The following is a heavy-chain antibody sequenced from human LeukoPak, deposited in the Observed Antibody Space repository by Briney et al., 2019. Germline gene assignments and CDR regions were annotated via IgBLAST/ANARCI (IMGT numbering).Heavy chain of an antibody. V-gene: IGHV1-18*01. CDR1: GYTFTSYG. D-gene: IGHD6-13*01. CDR3: ASGYSSSQNWFDP. CDR2: ISAYNGNT. J-gene: IGHJ5*02. Sequence: ASVKVSCKASGYTFTSYGISWVRQAPGQGLEWMGWISAYNGNTNYAQKFQGRVTITTDESTSTAYMELSSLRSEDTAVYYCASGYSSSQNWFDPWGQGTLVTVSS.